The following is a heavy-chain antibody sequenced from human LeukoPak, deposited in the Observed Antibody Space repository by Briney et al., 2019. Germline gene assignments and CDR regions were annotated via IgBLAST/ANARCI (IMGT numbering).Heavy chain of an antibody. CDR2: INPNSGGT. J-gene: IGHJ6*03. Sequence: GASVKVSCKASVYTFTGYYMHWVRQAPGQGLEWMGWINPNSGGTNYAQKFQGRVTMTRDTSISTAYMELSRLRSDDTAVYYCARDPGGYCSSTXXXYYYXYMDVXGXGXTVTX. CDR1: VYTFTGYY. CDR3: ARDPGGYCSSTXXXYYYXYMDV. V-gene: IGHV1-2*02. D-gene: IGHD2-2*01.